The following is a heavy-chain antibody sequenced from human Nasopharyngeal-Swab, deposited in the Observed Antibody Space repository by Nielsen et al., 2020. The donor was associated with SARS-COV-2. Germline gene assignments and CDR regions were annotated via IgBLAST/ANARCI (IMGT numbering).Heavy chain of an antibody. J-gene: IGHJ1*01. D-gene: IGHD2-2*01. CDR2: ISIRGVTT. Sequence: GGSLRLSWEVSGFSFRDHAMSWVRQAPGKGLEWVSGISIRGVTTYYADSVKGRFTISRDNSKNTVYLDMNSLRAEDTAVYYCARDLGGGYCTTTNCPGSWGQGTLVTVSS. CDR3: ARDLGGGYCTTTNCPGS. V-gene: IGHV3-23*01. CDR1: GFSFRDHA.